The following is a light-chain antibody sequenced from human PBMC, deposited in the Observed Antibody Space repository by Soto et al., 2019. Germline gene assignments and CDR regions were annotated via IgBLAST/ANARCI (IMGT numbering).Light chain of an antibody. CDR1: SGHSNYA. Sequence: QSELTQSPSASASLGASVKLTCTLSSGHSNYAIAWHQQQSEKGPRYLMKLNSDGSHSKGDGIPDRFSGSSSGAERYLTISSLQSEDAADYYCQTWGSGIVVFGGGTKLTVL. J-gene: IGLJ2*01. CDR2: LNSDGSH. CDR3: QTWGSGIVV. V-gene: IGLV4-69*01.